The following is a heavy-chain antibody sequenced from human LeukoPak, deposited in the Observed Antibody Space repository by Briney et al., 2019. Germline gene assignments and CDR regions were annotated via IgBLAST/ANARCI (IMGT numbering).Heavy chain of an antibody. J-gene: IGHJ4*02. CDR2: IYSSATT. D-gene: IGHD4-23*01. CDR1: GGSVSDSSYY. Sequence: SETLSLTCTVSGGSVSDSSYYWGWIRQPPGKGLEWIGSIYSSATTYYNPSLKSRVTISGDTSKNQFSLKLSPVTAADTAVYYCAKSNDYGGPFDYWGQGTLVTVSS. CDR3: AKSNDYGGPFDY. V-gene: IGHV4-39*01.